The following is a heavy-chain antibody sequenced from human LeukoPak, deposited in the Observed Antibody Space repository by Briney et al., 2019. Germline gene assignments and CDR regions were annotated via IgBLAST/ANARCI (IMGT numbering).Heavy chain of an antibody. V-gene: IGHV1-69*05. CDR1: GGTFSSYA. J-gene: IGHJ4*02. CDR3: ARGYSGYDYIPDY. Sequence: GSSVKVSCKASGGTFSSYAISWVRQAPGQGLEWMGGIIPIFGTANYAQKSQGRVTITTDESTSTAYMELSSLRSEDTAVYYCARGYSGYDYIPDYWGQGTLVTVSS. D-gene: IGHD5-12*01. CDR2: IIPIFGTA.